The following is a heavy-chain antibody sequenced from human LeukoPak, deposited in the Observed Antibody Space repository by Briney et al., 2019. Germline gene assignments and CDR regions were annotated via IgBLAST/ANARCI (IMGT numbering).Heavy chain of an antibody. D-gene: IGHD2-2*01. CDR2: ISGSDGST. V-gene: IGHV3-23*01. Sequence: GGSLRLSCAASGFTFSSYAMTWVRQAPGKGLEWVSTISGSDGSTYYADSLKGRFTISRDNSKNTLYLQMNSLRAEDTAVYYCAPLGYCSDTSCSDTDYWGQGTLVTVSS. CDR3: APLGYCSDTSCSDTDY. J-gene: IGHJ4*02. CDR1: GFTFSSYA.